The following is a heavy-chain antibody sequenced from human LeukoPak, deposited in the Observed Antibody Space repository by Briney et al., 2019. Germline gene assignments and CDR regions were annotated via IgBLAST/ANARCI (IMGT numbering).Heavy chain of an antibody. CDR2: VWHDGSNR. D-gene: IGHD3-10*01. CDR3: ARELFGSGSCPDY. J-gene: IGHJ4*02. V-gene: IGHV3-33*01. Sequence: GGSLRLSCTAPGLTFSSYAIHWIRQAPGKGLEWVALVWHDGSNRYYADSVKGRFTISRDNSKNTVYLQMNSLRAEDTAVYYCARELFGSGSCPDYRGQGTLVTVSS. CDR1: GLTFSSYA.